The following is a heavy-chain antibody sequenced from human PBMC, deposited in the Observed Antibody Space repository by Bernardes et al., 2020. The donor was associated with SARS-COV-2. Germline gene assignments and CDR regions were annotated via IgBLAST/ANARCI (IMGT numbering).Heavy chain of an antibody. CDR3: ARVAAVADYPDY. Sequence: GGSLRLSCAASGFTFSDHYMSWIRQAPGKGLEWVSYIRGSSNYINYAGSVKGRFTISRDNARNSLYLQMDSLRVEDTAVYYCARVAAVADYPDYWGQGTLVTVSS. J-gene: IGHJ4*02. CDR1: GFTFSDHY. D-gene: IGHD6-19*01. V-gene: IGHV3-11*06. CDR2: IRGSSNYI.